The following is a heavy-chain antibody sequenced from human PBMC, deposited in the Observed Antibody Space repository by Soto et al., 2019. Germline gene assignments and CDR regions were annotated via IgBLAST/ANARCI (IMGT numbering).Heavy chain of an antibody. CDR1: GFTVSSNY. Sequence: GGSLRLSCAASGFTVSSNYMSWVRQAPGKGLEWVSVIYSGGSTYYADSVKGRFTTSRDNSKNTLYLQMNSLRAEDTAVYYCAREPALGYGDLRGAFDIWGQGTMVTVSS. J-gene: IGHJ3*02. V-gene: IGHV3-66*01. D-gene: IGHD4-17*01. CDR3: AREPALGYGDLRGAFDI. CDR2: IYSGGST.